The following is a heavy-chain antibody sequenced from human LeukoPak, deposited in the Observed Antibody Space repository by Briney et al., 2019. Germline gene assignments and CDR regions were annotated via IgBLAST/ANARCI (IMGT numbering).Heavy chain of an antibody. J-gene: IGHJ5*02. CDR1: GFTFSKYW. CDR2: INTDGTIT. V-gene: IGHV3-74*01. Sequence: GGSLRLSCAASGFTFSKYWMCWVSQAPGKGLVWVSRINTDGTITTYADSVKGRFTISRDNAKNTLYLQMNSLRAEDTAVYYCARGVFGGNTNWFDPWGQGTLVTVSS. D-gene: IGHD4-23*01. CDR3: ARGVFGGNTNWFDP.